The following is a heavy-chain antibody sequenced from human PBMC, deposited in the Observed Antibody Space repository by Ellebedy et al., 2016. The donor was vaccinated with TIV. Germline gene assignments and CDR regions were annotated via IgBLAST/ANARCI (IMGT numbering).Heavy chain of an antibody. D-gene: IGHD5-24*01. CDR1: GFTFSTSA. CDR3: VKSQSRFEMGRITFDY. CDR2: ISSNGGNT. V-gene: IGHV3-64D*09. Sequence: PGGSLRLSCSASGFTFSTSAMHWVRQAPGRGLEYVSAISSNGGNTYYADSVNGRFTISRDNFKNTLYLQMSSLRPEDTAVFYCVKSQSRFEMGRITFDYWGQGTLVTVSS. J-gene: IGHJ4*02.